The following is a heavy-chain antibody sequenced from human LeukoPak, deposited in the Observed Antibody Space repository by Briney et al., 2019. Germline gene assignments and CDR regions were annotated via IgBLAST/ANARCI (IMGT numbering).Heavy chain of an antibody. CDR2: INHSGST. CDR3: ARGYCSGGSCYSLSLTGFDP. V-gene: IGHV4-34*01. J-gene: IGHJ5*02. D-gene: IGHD2-15*01. CDR1: GGSFSGYY. Sequence: SETLSLTCAVYGGSFSGYYWSWIRQPPGKGLEWIGEINHSGSTNYNPSLKSRVTISVDTSKNQFSLKLSSVTAADTAVYYCARGYCSGGSCYSLSLTGFDPWGQGTLVTVSS.